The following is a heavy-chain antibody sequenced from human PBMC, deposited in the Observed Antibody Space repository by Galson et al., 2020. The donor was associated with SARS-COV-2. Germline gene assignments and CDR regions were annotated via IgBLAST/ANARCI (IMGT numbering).Heavy chain of an antibody. D-gene: IGHD3-22*01. J-gene: IGHJ2*01. CDR1: GFTFSIYA. CDR2: ISYDGSNK. CDR3: AKGYFYDSSAYQEVPLRYFEL. V-gene: IGHV3-30*01. Sequence: GESLKISCAASGFTFSIYAMHWVRQAPGKGLEWVAVISYDGSNKYYADSVKGRFTISRDNSKNTLYLQMNSLRAEDTAVYYCAKGYFYDSSAYQEVPLRYFELWGRGALVTVSS.